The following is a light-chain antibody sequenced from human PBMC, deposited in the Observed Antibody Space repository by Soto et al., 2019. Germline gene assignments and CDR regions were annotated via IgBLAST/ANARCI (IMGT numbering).Light chain of an antibody. CDR3: QQYYSSPLT. J-gene: IGKJ4*01. CDR1: QSVSNNY. CDR2: WAS. V-gene: IGKV4-1*01. Sequence: EIVLTQSPGTLSLSPGERATLSCRASQSVSNNYLAWYQQKPGQPPKLLIYWASTRESGVPDRLSGSGSGTDFTLTISSLQAEDVAAYYCQQYYSSPLTFGGGTKVDIK.